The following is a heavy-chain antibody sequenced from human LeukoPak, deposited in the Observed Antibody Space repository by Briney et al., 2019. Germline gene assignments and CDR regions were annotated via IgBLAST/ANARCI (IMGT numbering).Heavy chain of an antibody. Sequence: GGSLRLSCAASGFTFSDAWMTWVRQASGKGLEWVGRIESESDGGTTDYAAPVKGRFTISRDDSKNRLYLQMNSLKTEDTAVYYCARESPGVLKEQLAPVDYWGQGTLVTVSS. CDR3: ARESPGVLKEQLAPVDY. J-gene: IGHJ4*02. CDR1: GFTFSDAW. V-gene: IGHV3-15*04. CDR2: IESESDGGTT. D-gene: IGHD6-13*01.